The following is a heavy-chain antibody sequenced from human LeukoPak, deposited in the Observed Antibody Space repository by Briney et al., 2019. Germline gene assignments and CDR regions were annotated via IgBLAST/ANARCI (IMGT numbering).Heavy chain of an antibody. D-gene: IGHD3-22*01. CDR3: ARAPSEIGGYYPEYFRH. J-gene: IGHJ1*01. CDR1: GFTLSSYW. V-gene: IGHV3-74*01. Sequence: GGSLRLSCAASGFTLSSYWMHWVRQAPGKGLVWVSRIKSDGRTNYADSVKGRFTISRDNAKNTVSLQMNSLRAGDTGVYYCARAPSEIGGYYPEYFRHWGQGTLVIVSS. CDR2: IKSDGRT.